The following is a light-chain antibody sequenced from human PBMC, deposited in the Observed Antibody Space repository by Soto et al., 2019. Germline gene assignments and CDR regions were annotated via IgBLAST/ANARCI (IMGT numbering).Light chain of an antibody. Sequence: QSVLTQPPSASGSTGQSVTLSCTGTSSDVGGYNYVSWYQQHPGKAPKLVLYEVNKRPSGVPDRFSGSKSGNTASLTVSGLLAEDEADYYCSSYAGSNTVVFGGGTKLTVL. J-gene: IGLJ2*01. CDR1: SSDVGGYNY. CDR3: SSYAGSNTVV. V-gene: IGLV2-8*01. CDR2: EVN.